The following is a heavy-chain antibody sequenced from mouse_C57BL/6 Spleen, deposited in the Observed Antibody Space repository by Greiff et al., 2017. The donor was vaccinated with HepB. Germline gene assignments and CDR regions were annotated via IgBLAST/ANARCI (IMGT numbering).Heavy chain of an antibody. D-gene: IGHD1-1*01. CDR1: GYSITSGYY. Sequence: ESGPGLVKPSQSLSLTCSVTGYSITSGYYWNWIRQFPGNKLEWMGYISYDGSNNYNPSLKNRISITRDTSKNQFFLKLNSVTTEDTATYYCARDTYYYGSSYVPFDYWGQGTTLTVSS. J-gene: IGHJ2*01. CDR2: ISYDGSN. CDR3: ARDTYYYGSSYVPFDY. V-gene: IGHV3-6*01.